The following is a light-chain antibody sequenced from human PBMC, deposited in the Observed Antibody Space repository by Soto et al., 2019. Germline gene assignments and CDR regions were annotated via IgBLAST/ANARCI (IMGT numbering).Light chain of an antibody. J-gene: IGKJ1*01. CDR3: QQYSDSSGA. V-gene: IGKV1-5*01. Sequence: IRMTQTPCTRAGSGEGRDTGGCGASQSIGTWLAWYQQKPGKAPKLLIFGASTLESGVPSRFSGSGPGTDFTLTISSLQPDDFATYYCQQYSDSSGAFGQGTKVDIK. CDR2: GAS. CDR1: QSIGTW.